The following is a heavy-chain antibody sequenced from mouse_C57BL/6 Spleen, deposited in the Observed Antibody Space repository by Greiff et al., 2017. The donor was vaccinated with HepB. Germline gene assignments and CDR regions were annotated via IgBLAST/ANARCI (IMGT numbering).Heavy chain of an antibody. CDR3: ARWDYGSSYFDY. Sequence: QVQLQQPGAEPVRPGSSVKLSCKASGYTFTSYWMHWVKQRPIQGLEWIGNIDPSDSETHYNQKFKDKATLTVDKSSSTAYMQLSSLTSEDSAVYYCARWDYGSSYFDYWGQGTTLTVSS. CDR1: GYTFTSYW. V-gene: IGHV1-52*01. J-gene: IGHJ2*01. CDR2: IDPSDSET. D-gene: IGHD1-1*01.